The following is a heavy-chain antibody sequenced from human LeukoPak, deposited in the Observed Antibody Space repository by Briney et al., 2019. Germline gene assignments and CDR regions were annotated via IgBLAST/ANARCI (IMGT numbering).Heavy chain of an antibody. CDR3: ARSAIEWLRSPVNY. V-gene: IGHV1-2*02. D-gene: IGHD5-12*01. J-gene: IGHJ4*02. CDR2: INPNSGGT. CDR1: GYTFTGYC. Sequence: ASVKVSCKASGYTFTGYCMHWVRQAPGQGLEWMGWINPNSGGTNYAQKFQGRVTMTRDTSISTAYMELSRLRSDDTAVYYCARSAIEWLRSPVNYWGQGTLVTVSS.